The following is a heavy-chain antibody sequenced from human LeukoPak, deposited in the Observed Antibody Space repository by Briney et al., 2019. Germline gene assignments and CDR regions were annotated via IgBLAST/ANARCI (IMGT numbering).Heavy chain of an antibody. CDR3: ARSFDGNSVNWYFDL. CDR1: GGSISSSGFH. V-gene: IGHV4-39*01. J-gene: IGHJ2*01. D-gene: IGHD4-23*01. CDR2: IFYSGST. Sequence: SETLSLTCTVSGGSISSSGFHWGCIRQPPGKGLEWIGSIFYSGSTYYNPSLKSRVTISVDTSKNQFSLKLSSVTAADTAVYYCARSFDGNSVNWYFDLWGRGTLVTVSS.